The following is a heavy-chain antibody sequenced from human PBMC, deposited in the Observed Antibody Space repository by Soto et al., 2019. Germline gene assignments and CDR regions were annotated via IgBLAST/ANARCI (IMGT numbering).Heavy chain of an antibody. CDR3: AGRSGSSDY. J-gene: IGHJ4*02. D-gene: IGHD3-10*01. CDR1: GFTFSNYT. CDR2: ISYDEIDK. V-gene: IGHV3-30*04. Sequence: GGSLRLSCAASGFTFSNYTMHWVRQAPGKGLEWVALISYDEIDKYFADAVKGRFTISRDNSKNTLYLQMDSLRAEDTAVYYCAGRSGSSDYWGRGTLVTVS.